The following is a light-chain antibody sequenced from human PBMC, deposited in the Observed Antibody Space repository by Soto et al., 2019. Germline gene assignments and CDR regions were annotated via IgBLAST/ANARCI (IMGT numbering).Light chain of an antibody. CDR3: SSYAGSDNLV. J-gene: IGLJ3*02. Sequence: QSALTQPASASGSPGQSVTISCTGTSSDVGAYNYVSWYQQHPGKAPKLLIYEVIKRPSGVPDRFSGSKSGNSASLTVSGLQGEDEADYYCSSYAGSDNLVFGGGTKLTVL. CDR2: EVI. V-gene: IGLV2-8*01. CDR1: SSDVGAYNY.